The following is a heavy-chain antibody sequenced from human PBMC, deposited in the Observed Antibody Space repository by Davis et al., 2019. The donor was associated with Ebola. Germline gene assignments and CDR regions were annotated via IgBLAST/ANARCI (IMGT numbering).Heavy chain of an antibody. J-gene: IGHJ4*02. CDR1: GYTFTTYG. CDR3: ARVWGMFAHADW. CDR2: ISTYNGNT. Sequence: ASVKVSCKASGYTFTTYGITWVRQAPGQGLEWMGWISTYNGNTNYARKLQGRVTMTTDTSTTTAYMDLRNLRSDDTAGYYCARVWGMFAHADWWGQGTLVTVSS. D-gene: IGHD3-16*01. V-gene: IGHV1-18*01.